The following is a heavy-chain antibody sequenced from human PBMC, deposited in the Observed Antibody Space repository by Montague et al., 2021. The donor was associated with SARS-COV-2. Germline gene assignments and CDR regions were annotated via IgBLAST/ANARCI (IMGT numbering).Heavy chain of an antibody. Sequence: SETLSLTCTVAGGSISSSSYDWGWIRQPPGKGLEWIGSIDYSGSTYYXXXLKSRVTISVDTSKNQFSLKLSSVTAADTAVYYCARQMGQSSIFGVVIQYYFDYWGQGTLVTVSS. CDR2: IDYSGST. CDR1: GGSISSSSYD. V-gene: IGHV4-39*01. J-gene: IGHJ4*02. D-gene: IGHD3-3*01. CDR3: ARQMGQSSIFGVVIQYYFDY.